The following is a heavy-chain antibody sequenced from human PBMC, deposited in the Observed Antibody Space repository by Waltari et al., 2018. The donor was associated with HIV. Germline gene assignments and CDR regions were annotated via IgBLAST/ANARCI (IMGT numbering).Heavy chain of an antibody. Sequence: QVQLVQSGAEVKKLGSSVKVSCKASGGTFSSYAISWVRQAPGQGLEWMGGIIPIFGTANYAQKFQGRVTITADESTSTAYMELSSLRSEDTAVYYCAREGYSSSSRLFDYWGQGTLVTVSS. V-gene: IGHV1-69*01. J-gene: IGHJ4*02. CDR3: AREGYSSSSRLFDY. D-gene: IGHD6-6*01. CDR1: GGTFSSYA. CDR2: IIPIFGTA.